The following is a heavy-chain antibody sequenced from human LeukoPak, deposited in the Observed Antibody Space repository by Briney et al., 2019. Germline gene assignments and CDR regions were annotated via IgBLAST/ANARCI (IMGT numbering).Heavy chain of an antibody. V-gene: IGHV3-48*01. CDR2: IRSSSET. CDR3: ARDAGNSGYGCDL. CDR1: GFIFSQYS. Sequence: GGSLRLSRAASGFIFSQYSMNWVRQAPGKGLEWVSHIRSSSETFYADSVKGRFTISRDNARNSLYLQMNNLRGEDTAIYYCARDAGNSGYGCDLWGQGTLVTVSS. D-gene: IGHD5-12*01. J-gene: IGHJ5*02.